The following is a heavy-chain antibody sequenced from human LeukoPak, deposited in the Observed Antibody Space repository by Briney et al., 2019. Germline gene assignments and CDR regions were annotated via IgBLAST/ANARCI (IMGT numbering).Heavy chain of an antibody. CDR1: GYSFINYW. Sequence: GESLKISCKSSGYSFINYWVGWVRQMPGKGLEWMGIIYPGDSETRYSPSFQGQVTISADKSIRTAYLQWSSLKASDTAIYYCARGGYSYGPFDHWGQGTLVTVSS. CDR2: IYPGDSET. J-gene: IGHJ4*02. V-gene: IGHV5-51*01. CDR3: ARGGYSYGPFDH. D-gene: IGHD5-18*01.